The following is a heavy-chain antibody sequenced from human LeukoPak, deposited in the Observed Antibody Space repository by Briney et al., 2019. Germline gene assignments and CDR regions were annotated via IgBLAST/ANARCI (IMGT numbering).Heavy chain of an antibody. V-gene: IGHV2-70*11. CDR1: GFSLGSRGRC. CDR2: IYWDGDK. CDR3: ARKGSAWNYFDY. D-gene: IGHD6-19*01. J-gene: IGHJ4*02. Sequence: SXPTLVNPPQTLTLTGTFSGFSLGSRGRCVSWIRQPPGKALECLARIYWDGDKWYSTSLKTSLTISKDTSKNQVVLTMTNMDPVDTATYYCARKGSAWNYFDYWGQGALVTVSS.